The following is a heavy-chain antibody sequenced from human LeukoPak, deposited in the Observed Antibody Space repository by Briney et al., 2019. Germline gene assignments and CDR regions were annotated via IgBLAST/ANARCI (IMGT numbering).Heavy chain of an antibody. V-gene: IGHV3-30*18. CDR3: AKQGGYSSSWYFDY. CDR1: GFTFSSYG. D-gene: IGHD6-13*01. CDR2: ISYDGSNK. J-gene: IGHJ4*02. Sequence: GGSLRLSCAASGFTFSSYGMHWVRQAPGKGLEWVAVISYDGSNKYYADSVKGRFTISRDNSKSTLYLQMNSLRAEDTAVYYCAKQGGYSSSWYFDYWGQGTLVTVSS.